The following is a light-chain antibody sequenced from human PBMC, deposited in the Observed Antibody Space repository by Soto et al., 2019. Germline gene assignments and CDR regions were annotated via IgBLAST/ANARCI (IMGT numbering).Light chain of an antibody. CDR1: QSVSTNY. CDR3: QQYGSSPS. CDR2: DAS. J-gene: IGKJ4*01. Sequence: EIVLTQSPATLSLSPGERATLSCGASQSVSTNYLDWYQQKPGLAPRLLIYDASSRATGISDRFSGSGSGTDFTLTISRLEPEDYAVYYCQQYGSSPSFGGGTKVDIK. V-gene: IGKV3D-20*01.